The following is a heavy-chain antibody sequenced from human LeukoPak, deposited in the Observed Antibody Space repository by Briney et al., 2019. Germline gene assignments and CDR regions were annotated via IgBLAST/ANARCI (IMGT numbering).Heavy chain of an antibody. J-gene: IGHJ3*02. CDR3: AKDRIAAAGDAFDI. CDR1: GFTFDDYA. CDR2: ISWNSGSI. D-gene: IGHD6-13*01. Sequence: GGSLRLSCAASGFTFDDYAMRCVRQAPGKGLGRVSGISWNSGSIGYADSVKGRFTISRDNAKNSLYLQMNSLRAEDMALYYCAKDRIAAAGDAFDIWGQGTMVTVSS. V-gene: IGHV3-9*03.